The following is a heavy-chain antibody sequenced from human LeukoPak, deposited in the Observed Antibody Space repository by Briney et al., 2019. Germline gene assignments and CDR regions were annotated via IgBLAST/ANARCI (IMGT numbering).Heavy chain of an antibody. D-gene: IGHD3-3*01. CDR3: ARDPGVVAFHYFDF. V-gene: IGHV3-23*01. CDR1: GFTFSSHA. CDR2: IGGLGSST. J-gene: IGHJ4*02. Sequence: GGSLRLSCAASGFTFSSHAMAWVRQAPGMGLEWVSAIGGLGSSTYYGDSVKGRFTISRDNSKNTAYLQMDSLRVEDTAVYYCARDPGVVAFHYFDFWGQGTLITVSS.